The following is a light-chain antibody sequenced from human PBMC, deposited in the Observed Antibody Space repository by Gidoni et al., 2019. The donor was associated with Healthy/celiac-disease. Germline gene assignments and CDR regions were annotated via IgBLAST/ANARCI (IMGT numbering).Light chain of an antibody. CDR1: QGISSW. V-gene: IGKV1-12*01. Sequence: DIQMTQSPSSVSASVGDRVTITCRASQGISSWLAWYQQKPGKAPKLLIYSASSLQSWFPSRFSGSVSETDFTLPISSLHPEDFATYYCQPANSFPPWTFGQGTKLEIK. CDR2: SAS. CDR3: QPANSFPPWT. J-gene: IGKJ1*01.